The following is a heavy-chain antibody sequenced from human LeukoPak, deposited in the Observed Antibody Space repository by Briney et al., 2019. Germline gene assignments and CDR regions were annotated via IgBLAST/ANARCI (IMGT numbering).Heavy chain of an antibody. V-gene: IGHV3-23*01. J-gene: IGHJ5*02. D-gene: IGHD3-10*01. CDR1: GFTFSSYA. CDR3: AKDTDYYGSGSYSDP. Sequence: PGGSLRLSCAAPGFTFSSYAMSWVRQAPGKGLEWVSAISGSGGSTYYADSVQGRFTISRDNSKNTLYLQMNSLRAEDTAVYYCAKDTDYYGSGSYSDPWGQGTLVTVSS. CDR2: ISGSGGST.